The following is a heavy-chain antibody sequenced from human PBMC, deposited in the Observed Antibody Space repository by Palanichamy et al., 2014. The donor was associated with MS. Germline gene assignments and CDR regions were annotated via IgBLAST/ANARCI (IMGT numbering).Heavy chain of an antibody. CDR2: ISSSGRSI. CDR1: GFTFSSYK. D-gene: IGHD1-7*01. V-gene: IGHV3-48*03. CDR3: ATVGRRTTPGY. Sequence: EVQLVESGGGLVQPGGSLRLSCAASGFTFSSYKMNWVRQAPGKGLEWISYISSSGRSIYYADSVKGRFTISRDNAKNSLYLQMNSLRVEDTAVYYCATVGRRTTPGYWGQGTLVTVSS. J-gene: IGHJ4*02.